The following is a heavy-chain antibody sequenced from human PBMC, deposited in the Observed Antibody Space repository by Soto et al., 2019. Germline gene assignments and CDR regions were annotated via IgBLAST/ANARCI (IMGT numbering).Heavy chain of an antibody. Sequence: PGGSLRLSCAAAGFTFSKYAMNWVRQAPGKGLEWVSSISATDGSTYYADSVKGRLTISRDNSKNTLYLQMNSLRAEDTAVYYCTKGHIVVVIAILAFDYWGQGALVTVSS. CDR1: GFTFSKYA. CDR3: TKGHIVVVIAILAFDY. J-gene: IGHJ4*02. CDR2: ISATDGST. D-gene: IGHD2-21*01. V-gene: IGHV3-23*01.